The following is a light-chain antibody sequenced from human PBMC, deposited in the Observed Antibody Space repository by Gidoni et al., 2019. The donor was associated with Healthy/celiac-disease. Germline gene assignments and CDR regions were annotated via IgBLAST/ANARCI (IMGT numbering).Light chain of an antibody. V-gene: IGKV1-5*03. J-gene: IGKJ4*01. CDR2: KAS. CDR1: QSISSW. Sequence: IHMTQSPSTLSASVGDRVTITCRASQSISSWLSWYQQKPGKAPKLLIYKASSLESGVPSRFSGSGSGTEFTLTISSLQPDDFATYYCQQYNSYPLTFGGGTKVEIK. CDR3: QQYNSYPLT.